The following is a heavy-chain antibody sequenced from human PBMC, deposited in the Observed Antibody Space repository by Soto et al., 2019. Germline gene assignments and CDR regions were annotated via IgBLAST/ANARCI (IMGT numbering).Heavy chain of an antibody. J-gene: IGHJ4*02. CDR2: INGSGGST. CDR3: AKDRDFDWFPFDY. Sequence: LRLCCAASGFTFSSYAMSWVRQAPGKGLEWVSAINGSGGSTYYADSVKGRFTISRDNSKNTLYLQMNSLRAEDTAVYYCAKDRDFDWFPFDYWGQGTLVTVSS. D-gene: IGHD3-9*01. CDR1: GFTFSSYA. V-gene: IGHV3-23*01.